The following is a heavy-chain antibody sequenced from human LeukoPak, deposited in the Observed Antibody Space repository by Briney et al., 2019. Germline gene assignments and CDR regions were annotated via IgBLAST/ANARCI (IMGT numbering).Heavy chain of an antibody. CDR3: ARRGAVPVEYLEY. D-gene: IGHD6-19*01. CDR1: GYTFNGYY. CDR2: INPNSGGT. J-gene: IGHJ1*01. Sequence: ASVKVSCKASGYTFNGYYIHWVRQAPGQGLEWMGWINPNSGGTNYAQKFQGRVTMTRDTSISTAYMELSRLRSDDTAEYYCARRGAVPVEYLEYWGQGTLVTVS. V-gene: IGHV1-2*02.